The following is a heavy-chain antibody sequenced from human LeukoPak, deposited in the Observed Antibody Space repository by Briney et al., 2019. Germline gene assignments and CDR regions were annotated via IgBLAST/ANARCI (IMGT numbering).Heavy chain of an antibody. CDR3: TSLEDY. CDR1: GFTFSNDW. V-gene: IGHV3-7*01. CDR2: IKRDGSEK. Sequence: GGSLRLSCAASGFTFSNDWMSWVRQARGKGLEWVAYIKRDGSEKYYVDSVKGRFTISRDNAKNSLDLQMNSLRDEDTAVYYCTSLEDYWGQGTLVTVSS. J-gene: IGHJ4*02. D-gene: IGHD1-1*01.